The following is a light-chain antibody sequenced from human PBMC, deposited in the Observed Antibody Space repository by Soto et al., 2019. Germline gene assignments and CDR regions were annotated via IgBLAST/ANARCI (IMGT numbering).Light chain of an antibody. J-gene: IGKJ4*01. CDR1: QSVSSNY. V-gene: IGKV3-20*01. CDR2: GAS. CDR3: QQYGSSPPLT. Sequence: EIVLTQSPGTLSLSPGEKATLSCRASQSVSSNYLAWYQQKPGQAPRLLSYGASSRATGIPDRFSGSGSGTDFTLTISRLEPADFVVYYCQQYGSSPPLTFGGGTKVEIK.